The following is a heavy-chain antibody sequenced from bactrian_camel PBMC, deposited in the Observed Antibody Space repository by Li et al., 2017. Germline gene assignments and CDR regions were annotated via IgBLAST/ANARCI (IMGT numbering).Heavy chain of an antibody. Sequence: VQLVESGGGAVQAGGSLRLSCSGSVVTNTNWCMAWFRQTPGKEREEVATIGGTGATDYAPSVRGRFTISKANARNVIYLHMENLKPDDTGMYYCAADSCSLRDAGWFGSPALDPSEYTYWGQGTQVTVS. CDR1: VVTNTNWC. D-gene: IGHD1*01. CDR3: AADSCSLRDAGWFGSPALDPSEYTY. CDR2: IGGTGAT. V-gene: IGHV3S55*01. J-gene: IGHJ4*01.